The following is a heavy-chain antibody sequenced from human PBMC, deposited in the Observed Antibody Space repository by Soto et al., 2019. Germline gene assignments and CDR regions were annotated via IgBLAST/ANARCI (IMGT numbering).Heavy chain of an antibody. J-gene: IGHJ3*02. D-gene: IGHD2-21*01. Sequence: SETLSLTCAVSGGSISSSNWWSWVRQPPGKGLEWIGEIFYSGSTYYNPSVQSRVTISVDTSKNQFSLMLSSVIAADTAVYYCARLQAITGPPEDAFEMWGPGTMVTVSS. CDR1: GGSISSSNW. V-gene: IGHV4-4*02. CDR2: IFYSGST. CDR3: ARLQAITGPPEDAFEM.